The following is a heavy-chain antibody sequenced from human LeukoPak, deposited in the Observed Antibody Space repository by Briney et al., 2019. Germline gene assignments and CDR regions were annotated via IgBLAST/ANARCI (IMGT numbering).Heavy chain of an antibody. CDR2: NYPGDSEA. Sequence: GEFLKISCKGSGYSFTSYWIGWVRQMPGKDLEWMGINYPGDSEARYSPSFQGQVTISADKSISTAYLQWSSLKASDTAMYYCARCKAVAGTINAFDFWGQGTMVTVSS. CDR3: ARCKAVAGTINAFDF. V-gene: IGHV5-51*01. CDR1: GYSFTSYW. J-gene: IGHJ3*01. D-gene: IGHD6-19*01.